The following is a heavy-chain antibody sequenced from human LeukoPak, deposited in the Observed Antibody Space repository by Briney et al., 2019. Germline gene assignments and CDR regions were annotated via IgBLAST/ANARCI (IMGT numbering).Heavy chain of an antibody. CDR2: IYYSGST. J-gene: IGHJ4*02. D-gene: IGHD1-1*01. CDR1: GGSISSSSYY. CDR3: AKLAAWDPFDY. V-gene: IGHV4-39*07. Sequence: PSETLSLTCTVSGGSISSSSYYWGWIRQPPGKGLGWIGSIYYSGSTYYNPSLKSRVTISVDTSKNQFSLKLSSVTAADTAVYYCAKLAAWDPFDYWGQGTLVTVSS.